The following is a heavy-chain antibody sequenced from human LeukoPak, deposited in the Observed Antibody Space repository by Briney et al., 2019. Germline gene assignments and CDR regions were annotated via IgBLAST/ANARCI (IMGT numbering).Heavy chain of an antibody. Sequence: ASVKVSCKASGYTFTSYYMHWVRQAPGQGLEWMGIINPSGGSTSYAQKFQGRVTMTRDTSTSTVYMELSSLRSDDTAVYYCARDPVGIAVAGPKYFQHWGQGTLVTVSS. J-gene: IGHJ1*01. CDR3: ARDPVGIAVAGPKYFQH. D-gene: IGHD6-19*01. CDR1: GYTFTSYY. V-gene: IGHV1-46*01. CDR2: INPSGGST.